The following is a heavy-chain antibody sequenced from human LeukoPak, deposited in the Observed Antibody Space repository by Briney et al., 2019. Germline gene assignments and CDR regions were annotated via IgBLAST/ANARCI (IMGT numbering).Heavy chain of an antibody. CDR2: IYYSGST. CDR1: GGSISSSSYY. CDR3: ARHSAASSSWRLYGGDS. J-gene: IGHJ4*02. Sequence: SETLSLTCTVSGGSISSSSYYWGWIRQSPGKGLEWIGSIYYSGSTYYNPSLKSRVTISVDTSKNQFSLKLSSVTAADTAVYYCARHSAASSSWRLYGGDSWGQGTLVTVSS. D-gene: IGHD6-13*01. V-gene: IGHV4-39*01.